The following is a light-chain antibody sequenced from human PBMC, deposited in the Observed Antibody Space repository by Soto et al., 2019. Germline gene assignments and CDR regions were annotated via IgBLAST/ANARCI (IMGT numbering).Light chain of an antibody. Sequence: QTVVTQEPSFSVSPGGTVTLTCGFSSCPVFTSSYPNWYQQTSGQAPRTLIFNTNTRSSGVPDRFSGSILGDKAALTIEGAQADDDSYYYCLLYLGGGIWVFGGGTKVTVL. J-gene: IGLJ3*02. CDR3: LLYLGGGIWV. CDR2: NTN. CDR1: SCPVFTSSY. V-gene: IGLV8-61*01.